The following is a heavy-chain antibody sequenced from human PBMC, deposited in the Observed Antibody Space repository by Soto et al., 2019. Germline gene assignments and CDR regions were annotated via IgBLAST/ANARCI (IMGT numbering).Heavy chain of an antibody. CDR2: VNPTGGST. D-gene: IGHD2-8*01. J-gene: IGHJ4*02. V-gene: IGHV1-46*01. Sequence: QVHLVQSGAEVKRPGASVTVSCKASGYTFADYYIHWVRQAPGRGLEWMGMVNPTGGSTSFAPKFQGRPPMTRDTSTTTLYMELTNLRSEDTALYYCARPPFPGCLNAVCYPREHWGLGTLVTVSS. CDR3: ARPPFPGCLNAVCYPREH. CDR1: GYTFADYY.